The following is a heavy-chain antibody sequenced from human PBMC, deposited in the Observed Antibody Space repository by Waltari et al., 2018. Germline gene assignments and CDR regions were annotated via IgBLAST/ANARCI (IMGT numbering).Heavy chain of an antibody. V-gene: IGHV4-38-2*01. CDR2: IYHSGST. D-gene: IGHD3-16*02. Sequence: QVQLQESGPGLVKPSETLSLTCAVSGYSISSGYYWGWIRQPPGKGLEWIGRIYHSGSTYYNPSLKSRVTISVDTSKNQFSRKRSSVTAADTAGYYCARRDYDYIWGSYRFDYWGQGTLVTVSS. CDR3: ARRDYDYIWGSYRFDY. CDR1: GYSISSGYY. J-gene: IGHJ4*02.